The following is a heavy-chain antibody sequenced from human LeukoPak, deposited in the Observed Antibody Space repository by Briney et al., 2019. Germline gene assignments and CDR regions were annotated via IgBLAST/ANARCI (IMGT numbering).Heavy chain of an antibody. CDR1: GYTFTGYY. Sequence: SVKVSCKASGYTFTGYYMHWVRQAPAQGLEWMGWINPNSGGTNYAQKFQGRVTMTRDTSISTAYMELSRLRSDDTAVYYCAPSATSIAAAYGYWGQGTLVTVSS. J-gene: IGHJ4*02. D-gene: IGHD6-13*01. CDR3: APSATSIAAAYGY. V-gene: IGHV1-2*02. CDR2: INPNSGGT.